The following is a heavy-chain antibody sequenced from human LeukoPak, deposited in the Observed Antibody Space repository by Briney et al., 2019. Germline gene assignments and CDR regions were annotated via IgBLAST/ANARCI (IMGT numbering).Heavy chain of an antibody. CDR3: ARGGYELSFDY. D-gene: IGHD3-10*01. J-gene: IGHJ4*02. CDR1: GFTFSSYE. Sequence: GGSLRLSCAASGFTFSSYEMNWVRQAPGKGLEWVSYISSSGSTIYYADSVKGRFTISRDNAKNSLYLQMNSLRAEDTAVYYCARGGYELSFDYWGQGTLVTVSS. V-gene: IGHV3-48*03. CDR2: ISSSGSTI.